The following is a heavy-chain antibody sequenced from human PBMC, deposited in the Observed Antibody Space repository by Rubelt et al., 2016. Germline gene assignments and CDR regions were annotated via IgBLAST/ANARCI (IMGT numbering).Heavy chain of an antibody. CDR2: INAGNRKT. Sequence: QVQLVQSGAEVKKPGASVKVSCKASGYTFTSYPMHWLRQAPGQRLEWMGWINAGNRKTKYSQKFQGRVTITMDTSASTTHMELSSLRSEDTAVYYCARDLSGSYLDYWGQGTLVTVSS. CDR3: ARDLSGSYLDY. D-gene: IGHD6-19*01. J-gene: IGHJ4*02. V-gene: IGHV1-3*01. CDR1: GYTFTSYP.